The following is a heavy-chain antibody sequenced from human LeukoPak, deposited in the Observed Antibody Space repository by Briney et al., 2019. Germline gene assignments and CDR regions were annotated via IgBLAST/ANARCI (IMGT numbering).Heavy chain of an antibody. Sequence: RPSETLSLTCSVSGVSISDYSWSWIRQPAGKGLEFIGRLSSSANTYYSPSLKSRITLSMDTSKNHFSLNLTSVTAADTAVYYCARDRTAPRQRSFDYWGKGILVTVSS. V-gene: IGHV4-4*07. J-gene: IGHJ4*02. CDR1: GVSISDYS. CDR3: ARDRTAPRQRSFDY. D-gene: IGHD2-21*02. CDR2: LSSSANT.